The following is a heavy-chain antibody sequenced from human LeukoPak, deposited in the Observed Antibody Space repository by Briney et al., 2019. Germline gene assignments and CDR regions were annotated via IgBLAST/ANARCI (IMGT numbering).Heavy chain of an antibody. D-gene: IGHD6-19*01. CDR1: GFTFSSYE. V-gene: IGHV3-48*03. CDR3: AGLYEDSSGSYYYYYYMDV. J-gene: IGHJ6*03. CDR2: ISSSGSTI. Sequence: GGSLRLSCAASGFTFSSYEMNWVRQAPGKGLEWVSYISSSGSTIYYADSVKGRFTISRDNAKNSLYLQMNSLRAEDTAVYYCAGLYEDSSGSYYYYYYMDVWGKGTTVTVSS.